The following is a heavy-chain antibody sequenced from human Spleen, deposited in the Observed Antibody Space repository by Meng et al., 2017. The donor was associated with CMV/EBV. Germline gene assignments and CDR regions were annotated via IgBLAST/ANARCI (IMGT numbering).Heavy chain of an antibody. CDR3: ARLNDRGYYFDF. Sequence: KVWGSSFTRYGIGWERQMRGKGLEWVGIVSPGGSEARYSPSFQGHVTISADKSTSAAYVHWSSLKASDTATYYCARLNDRGYYFDFWGQGTLVTVSS. V-gene: IGHV5-51*01. J-gene: IGHJ4*02. D-gene: IGHD3-10*01. CDR1: GSSFTRYG. CDR2: VSPGGSEA.